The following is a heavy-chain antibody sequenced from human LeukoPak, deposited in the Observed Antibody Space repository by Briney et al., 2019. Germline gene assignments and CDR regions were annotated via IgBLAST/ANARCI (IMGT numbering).Heavy chain of an antibody. V-gene: IGHV1-46*01. D-gene: IGHD1-26*01. J-gene: IGHJ4*02. CDR3: ARGMNPKVGATFDY. CDR1: GYTFTSYY. CDR2: INPSGGST. Sequence: AASVSLFCAASGYTFTSYYTHWVRQAPAQGLEWMGIINPSGGSTSYAQKFQGRVTMTRDTSTSTVYMELSGLRSEDTAVYYCARGMNPKVGATFDYWGQGTLVTVSS.